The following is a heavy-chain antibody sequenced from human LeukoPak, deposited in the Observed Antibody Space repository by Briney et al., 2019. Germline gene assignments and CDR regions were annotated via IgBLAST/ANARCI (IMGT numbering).Heavy chain of an antibody. CDR2: ISSDGRST. Sequence: GGSLRLSCAASGFTFSNHWMHWVRQVPGEGLLWVSRISSDGRSTNYADSVKGRFTVSRDNAKNTLHLQMNSLRAEDTAMYYCSTPQNGDPDHFDYWGQGTLVTVSS. CDR1: GFTFSNHW. V-gene: IGHV3-74*01. J-gene: IGHJ4*02. D-gene: IGHD4-17*01. CDR3: STPQNGDPDHFDY.